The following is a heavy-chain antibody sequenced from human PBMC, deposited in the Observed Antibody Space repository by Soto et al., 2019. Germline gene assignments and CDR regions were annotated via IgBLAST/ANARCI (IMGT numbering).Heavy chain of an antibody. CDR1: GFTFSSYA. J-gene: IGHJ6*02. CDR3: ARAMGAAAGHPSYYGMDV. D-gene: IGHD6-13*01. V-gene: IGHV3-30-3*01. Sequence: QVQLVESGGGVVQPGRSLRLSCAASGFTFSSYAMHWVRQAPGKGLEWVAVISYDGNNKYYADSVKGRFTISRDNSKNTLYLQMNSLRAEDTAVYYCARAMGAAAGHPSYYGMDVWGQGTTVTVSS. CDR2: ISYDGNNK.